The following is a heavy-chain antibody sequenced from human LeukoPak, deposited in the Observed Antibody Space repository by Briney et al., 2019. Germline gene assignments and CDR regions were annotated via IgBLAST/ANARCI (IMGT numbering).Heavy chain of an antibody. D-gene: IGHD3-10*01. CDR3: AKDQLAHYYGSGSYYGY. CDR1: GFTFSSYA. J-gene: IGHJ4*02. V-gene: IGHV3-23*01. Sequence: GGSLRLSCAASGFTFSSYAMSWVGQAPGKGLEWVSAISGSGDSTYYADSVKGRFTISRDSSKNTLYLQMNSLRAEDTAVYYCAKDQLAHYYGSGSYYGYWGQGTLVTVSS. CDR2: ISGSGDST.